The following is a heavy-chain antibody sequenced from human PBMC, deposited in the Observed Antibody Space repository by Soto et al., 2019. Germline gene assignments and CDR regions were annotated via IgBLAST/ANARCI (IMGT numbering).Heavy chain of an antibody. CDR3: ARRGGFYSNSSRYYFDD. V-gene: IGHV4-31*03. CDR2: IYYSGST. Sequence: QVQLQESGPGLVKPSQTLSLTCTVSGGSISSGGYYWSWIRQHPGKGLEWIGYIYYSGSTYYNPPHNSRVTQSLDTSKNQFSMKLSSVAAADTGVYYCARRGGFYSNSSRYYFDDWGQGTLVTVSS. CDR1: GGSISSGGYY. J-gene: IGHJ4*02. D-gene: IGHD6-6*01.